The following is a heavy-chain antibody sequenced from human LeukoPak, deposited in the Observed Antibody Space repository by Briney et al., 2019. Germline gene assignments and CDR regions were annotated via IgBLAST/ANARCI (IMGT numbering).Heavy chain of an antibody. D-gene: IGHD2-21*02. V-gene: IGHV1-8*01. CDR3: ARARRDLGAFDY. J-gene: IGHJ4*02. Sequence: ASVKLSCKASGYTFTSYDVNWVRQATGQGLEWMGWMNPNSGNTGYAQKFQGRVTMTRNTSISTAYMELSSLRSEDTAVYYCARARRDLGAFDYWGQGTLVTVSS. CDR2: MNPNSGNT. CDR1: GYTFTSYD.